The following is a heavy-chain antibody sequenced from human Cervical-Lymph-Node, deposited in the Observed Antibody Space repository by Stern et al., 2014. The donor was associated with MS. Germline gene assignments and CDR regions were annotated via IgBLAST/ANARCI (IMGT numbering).Heavy chain of an antibody. Sequence: VQLVESGAEVKKPGASVKVSCKVSGYTLTELSMHWVRQAPGKGLEWVGGLDPEDGETIYAQKFQGRVTMTEDTSTDTAYMELSSLRSEDTAVYYCAGMVRDDWYFDLWGRGTLVTVSS. CDR3: AGMVRDDWYFDL. CDR1: GYTLTELS. J-gene: IGHJ2*01. D-gene: IGHD3-10*01. V-gene: IGHV1-24*01. CDR2: LDPEDGET.